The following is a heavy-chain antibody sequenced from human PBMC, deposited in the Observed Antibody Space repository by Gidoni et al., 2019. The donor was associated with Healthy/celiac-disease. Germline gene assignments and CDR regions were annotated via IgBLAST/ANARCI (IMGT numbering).Heavy chain of an antibody. V-gene: IGHV3-9*01. CDR1: GFTFDDYA. D-gene: IGHD6-19*01. J-gene: IGHJ2*01. CDR2: ISWNSGSI. CDR3: AKSASPSSPGYSSGWLWGYFDL. Sequence: EVQLVESGGGLVQPGRSLRLSCAASGFTFDDYAMHWVRQAPGKGLEWVSGISWNSGSIGYADSVKGRFTISRDNAKNSLYLQMNSLRAEDTALYYCAKSASPSSPGYSSGWLWGYFDLWGRGTLVTVSS.